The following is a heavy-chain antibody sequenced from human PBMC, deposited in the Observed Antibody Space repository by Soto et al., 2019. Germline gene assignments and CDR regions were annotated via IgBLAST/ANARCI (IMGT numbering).Heavy chain of an antibody. V-gene: IGHV2-5*02. Sequence: QITLKESGPTLVKPTQTLTLTCTCSGFSVSTSGLAVGWIRQPTGKALESLALIYWDDDKRYSPSLKSRLAITKDTTQTQVVLILTNMDTVDTATYYCAHRGYDSSGYLNWFDPWGQGTLVTVSS. CDR3: AHRGYDSSGYLNWFDP. CDR1: GFSVSTSGLA. J-gene: IGHJ5*02. CDR2: IYWDDDK. D-gene: IGHD3-22*01.